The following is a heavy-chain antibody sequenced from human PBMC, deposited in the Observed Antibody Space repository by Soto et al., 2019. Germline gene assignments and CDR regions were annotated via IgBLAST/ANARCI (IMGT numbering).Heavy chain of an antibody. CDR2: ISGSGGST. D-gene: IGHD3-10*01. CDR3: AKDKPLRRGVFDY. Sequence: GGSLRLSSTASGLTFSSYAMSWVRQAPGKGLEWVSAISGSGGSTYYADSVKGRFTISRDNSKNTLYLQMNSLRAEDTAVYYCAKDKPLRRGVFDYWDQGTLVTVSS. J-gene: IGHJ4*02. V-gene: IGHV3-23*01. CDR1: GLTFSSYA.